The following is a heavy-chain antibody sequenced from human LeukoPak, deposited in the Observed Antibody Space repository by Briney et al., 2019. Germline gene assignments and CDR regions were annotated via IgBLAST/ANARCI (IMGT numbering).Heavy chain of an antibody. Sequence: ASVKVSCKASGYIFTSYGISWVRQAPGQGLEWMGWISGYNGNTNYAQKLQGRVSMTTDTSTSTVYMELRRLRSDDTAVYYCARAGVYSYGFSQPYYYYYMDVWGKGTTVTVSS. V-gene: IGHV1-18*01. J-gene: IGHJ6*03. CDR1: GYIFTSYG. CDR2: ISGYNGNT. CDR3: ARAGVYSYGFSQPYYYYYMDV. D-gene: IGHD5-18*01.